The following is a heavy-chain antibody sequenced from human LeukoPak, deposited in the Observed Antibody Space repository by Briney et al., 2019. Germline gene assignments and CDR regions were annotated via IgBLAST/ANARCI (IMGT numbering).Heavy chain of an antibody. J-gene: IGHJ4*02. V-gene: IGHV1-2*02. CDR3: ARGSVGAVRPQAYMNY. D-gene: IGHD6-6*01. CDR1: GYTFSGYY. CDR2: INPNSGGT. Sequence: GASVTVSCKASGYTFSGYYMHWVRQAPGQGLEWMGWINPNSGGTNYAQKFQGRVTMTRDTSISTAYMELSGLRSDDTAVYYCARGSVGAVRPQAYMNYWGQGTLVTVSS.